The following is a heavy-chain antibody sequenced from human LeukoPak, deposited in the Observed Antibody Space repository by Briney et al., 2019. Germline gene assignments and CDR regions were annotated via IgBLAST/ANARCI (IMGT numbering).Heavy chain of an antibody. CDR2: IHYSGST. Sequence: SETLTLTCTVSGGSISSYYWSWIRQPPGKGLEWIGYIHYSGSTNYNPSLKSRVTISVDTSKNQFSLKLSSVTAADTALYYCARHQVWATVITSYGMDVWGHGTTVTVSS. J-gene: IGHJ6*02. CDR3: ARHQVWATVITSYGMDV. CDR1: GGSISSYY. V-gene: IGHV4-59*08. D-gene: IGHD4-11*01.